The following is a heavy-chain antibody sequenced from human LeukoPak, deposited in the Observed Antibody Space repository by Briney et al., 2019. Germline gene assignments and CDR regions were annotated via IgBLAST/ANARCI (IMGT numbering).Heavy chain of an antibody. CDR1: GGSISSGSYY. Sequence: PSETLSLTCTVSGGSISSGSYYWSWIRQPAGKGLEWIGRIYSSGSTNYNPSLKSRVTISLDTSKNQFSLKLSSVTAADTAVYYCARLKSSSWYSAPFDYWGQGTLVTVSS. CDR2: IYSSGST. J-gene: IGHJ4*02. D-gene: IGHD6-13*01. V-gene: IGHV4-61*02. CDR3: ARLKSSSWYSAPFDY.